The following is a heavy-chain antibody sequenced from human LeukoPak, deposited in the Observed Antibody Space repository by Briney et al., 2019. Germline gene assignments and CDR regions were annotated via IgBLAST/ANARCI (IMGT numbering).Heavy chain of an antibody. CDR2: IYYSGST. J-gene: IGHJ6*03. CDR1: GGSISSSSYY. CDR3: ARAVFIAVAGTGYYYYYYMDV. Sequence: SETLSLTCTVSGGSISSSSYYWGWIRQPPGKGLEWIGSIYYSGSTYYNPSLKSRVTISVDTSKNQFSLKLSSVTAADTAVYYCARAVFIAVAGTGYYYYYYMDVWGKGTTVTVSS. V-gene: IGHV4-39*07. D-gene: IGHD6-19*01.